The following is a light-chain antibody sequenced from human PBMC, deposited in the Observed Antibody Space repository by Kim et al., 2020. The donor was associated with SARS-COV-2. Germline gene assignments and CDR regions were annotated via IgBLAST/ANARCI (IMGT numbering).Light chain of an antibody. V-gene: IGLV3-1*01. J-gene: IGLJ2*01. CDR3: QTWDSITVV. Sequence: VSPGQTASITCSGDKMGEKYACWYQQKPGQSPVLVIYQDTKRPSGIPERFSGSNAGNTATLTISGTQAMDEADYYCQTWDSITVVFGGGTQLTVL. CDR1: KMGEKY. CDR2: QDT.